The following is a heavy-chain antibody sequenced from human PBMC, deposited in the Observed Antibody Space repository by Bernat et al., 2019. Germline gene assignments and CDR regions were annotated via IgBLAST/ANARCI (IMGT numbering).Heavy chain of an antibody. CDR3: AKDMIVESGY. CDR1: GFTFSSYG. Sequence: QVQLVESGGGVVQPGRSLRLSCAASGFTFSSYGMHWVRQAPGKGLEWVAVISYDGSNKYYADSVKGRFTISRDNSKNTLYLQMNSLRAEDTAVYYCAKDMIVESGYWGQGTLVTVSS. J-gene: IGHJ4*02. CDR2: ISYDGSNK. V-gene: IGHV3-30*18. D-gene: IGHD3-22*01.